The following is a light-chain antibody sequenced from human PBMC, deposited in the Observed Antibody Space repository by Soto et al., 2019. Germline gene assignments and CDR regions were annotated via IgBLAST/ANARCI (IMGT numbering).Light chain of an antibody. V-gene: IGLV2-11*01. J-gene: IGLJ1*01. CDR2: DVS. CDR1: SSDVGGYNY. CDR3: CSHAGTYIYV. Sequence: QSALTQPRSVSGSPGQSVTISCTGTSSDVGGYNYVSWYQQHPGKAPKLMIYDVSKRPSGVPDRFSGFKSGNTASLFISGLQAEDEADYSCCSHAGTYIYVFGTGTKVTVL.